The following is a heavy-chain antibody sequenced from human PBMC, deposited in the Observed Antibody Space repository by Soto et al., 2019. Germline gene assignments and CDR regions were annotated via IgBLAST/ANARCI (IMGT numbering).Heavy chain of an antibody. CDR1: GFTFSNYA. D-gene: IGHD6-13*01. CDR2: ISGSGGST. Sequence: EVQLLESGGGLVQPGGSLRLSCAASGFTFSNYAVTWFRQAPGKGLEWVSTISGSGGSTYYADSGKGRFTISRDNSKNTLYLQMNSLRAEDTAVYYCAKDQGSSWYEIDYWGQGTLVTVSS. CDR3: AKDQGSSWYEIDY. V-gene: IGHV3-23*01. J-gene: IGHJ4*02.